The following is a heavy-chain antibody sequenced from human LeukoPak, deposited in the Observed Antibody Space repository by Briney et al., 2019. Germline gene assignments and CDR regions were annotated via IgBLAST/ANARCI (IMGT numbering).Heavy chain of an antibody. Sequence: ASVKVSCKASGYTLTSYGISWVRQASGQGLEWMGWISAYNGNTNYAQKLQGRVTMTTDTSTSTAYMELRSLRSDDTAVYYCARTYYDYVWGSFGYYGMDVWGQGTTVTVSS. J-gene: IGHJ6*02. V-gene: IGHV1-18*01. CDR1: GYTLTSYG. CDR2: ISAYNGNT. D-gene: IGHD3-16*01. CDR3: ARTYYDYVWGSFGYYGMDV.